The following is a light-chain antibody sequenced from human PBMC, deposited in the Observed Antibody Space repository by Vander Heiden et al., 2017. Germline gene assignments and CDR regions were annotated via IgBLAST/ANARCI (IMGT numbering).Light chain of an antibody. Sequence: DIQMTQSPSSLYASVGDRVTITCWASQSISSYLNWCRQRPGKAPKLLSYAASSLQSGVPSMFGGSGSRTDFKLTISSLQPVEFATDCCQQSYRPLPFGEGTKVEIK. J-gene: IGKJ2*01. CDR1: QSISSY. CDR2: AAS. V-gene: IGKV1-39*01. CDR3: QQSYRPLP.